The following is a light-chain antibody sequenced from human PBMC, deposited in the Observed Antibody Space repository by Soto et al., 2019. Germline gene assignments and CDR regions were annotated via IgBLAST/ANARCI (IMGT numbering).Light chain of an antibody. V-gene: IGKV3-11*01. CDR1: QSVSRY. J-gene: IGKJ1*01. Sequence: EIVMTQSPATLSVYTGERATLSCRASQSVSRYLAWYQQKPGQAPRLLIYQTSIRAAGIPARFSASGSGTDFTLTISDVQPEDFALYYCHQRQSWPRTFGQGTKVDIK. CDR3: HQRQSWPRT. CDR2: QTS.